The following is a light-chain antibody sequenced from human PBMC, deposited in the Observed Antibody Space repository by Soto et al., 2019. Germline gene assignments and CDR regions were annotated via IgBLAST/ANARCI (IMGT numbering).Light chain of an antibody. CDR2: EVS. CDR3: SSYAGSRVLV. Sequence: QSALTQPASVSGAPGQSSTISCTGTSSDVGAYNYVSWYQQHPGRAPKLIIYEVSDRPSGISDRFSGSKSGNTASLTISGLQAEDEADYYCSSYAGSRVLVLGGGTKLTVL. V-gene: IGLV2-14*01. J-gene: IGLJ3*02. CDR1: SSDVGAYNY.